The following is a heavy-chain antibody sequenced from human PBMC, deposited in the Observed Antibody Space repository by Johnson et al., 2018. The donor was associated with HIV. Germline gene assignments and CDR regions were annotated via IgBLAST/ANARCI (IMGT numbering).Heavy chain of an antibody. V-gene: IGHV3-30*14. CDR2: ISDDGSNI. CDR1: GFRFSNYA. J-gene: IGHJ3*02. Sequence: QMLLVESGGGVVRPGGSLRLSCAASGFRFSNYALHWVRQTPGKGLEWVALISDDGSNIYYADSVKGQFTISRDNSKNTLYLQMNSLRAEDTAVYYCMLRTHAEKAFDIWGQGTMVTVSS. CDR3: MLRTHAEKAFDI. D-gene: IGHD2-8*01.